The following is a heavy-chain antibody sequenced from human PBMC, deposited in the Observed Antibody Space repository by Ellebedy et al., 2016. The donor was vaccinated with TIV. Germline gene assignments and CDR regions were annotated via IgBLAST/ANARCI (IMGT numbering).Heavy chain of an antibody. CDR1: GYTFIAYY. CDR2: INPNSGGT. Sequence: ASVKVSXKASGYTFIAYYIHWVRQAPGQGLEWMGWINPNSGGTNYAQKFQGRVTMSRDTSISTAYMELSRLRSDDTAVYYCAKLRGMTTVITEDIWGQGTMVTVSS. V-gene: IGHV1-2*02. D-gene: IGHD4-17*01. J-gene: IGHJ3*02. CDR3: AKLRGMTTVITEDI.